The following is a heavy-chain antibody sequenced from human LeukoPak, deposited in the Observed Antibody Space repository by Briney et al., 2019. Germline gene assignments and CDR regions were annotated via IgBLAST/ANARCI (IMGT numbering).Heavy chain of an antibody. Sequence: ASVKVSCKASGYTFTSYAMHWVRQAPGQRLEWMGWINAGNGNTKYSRKFQGRVTITRDTSASTAYMELSSLRSEDTAVYYCARPTGELPFDYWGQGTLVTVSS. CDR2: INAGNGNT. D-gene: IGHD1-26*01. V-gene: IGHV1-3*01. CDR3: ARPTGELPFDY. CDR1: GYTFTSYA. J-gene: IGHJ4*02.